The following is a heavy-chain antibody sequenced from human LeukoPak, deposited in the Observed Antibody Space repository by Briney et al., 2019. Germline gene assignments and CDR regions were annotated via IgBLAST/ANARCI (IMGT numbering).Heavy chain of an antibody. J-gene: IGHJ1*01. D-gene: IGHD1-1*01. CDR1: GFIFSTYS. CDR3: VRGNEAD. V-gene: IGHV3-48*04. Sequence: GGSLRLSCAASGFIFSTYSMNWVRQAPGKGLEWVSHISSSSSTIYYADSVKGRFTISRDNAKNSLYLQMNSLRADDTAVYHCVRGNEADWGQGTLVTVSS. CDR2: ISSSSSTI.